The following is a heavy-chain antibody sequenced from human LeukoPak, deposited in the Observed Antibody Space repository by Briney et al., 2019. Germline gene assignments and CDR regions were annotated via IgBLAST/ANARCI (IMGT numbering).Heavy chain of an antibody. Sequence: GRSLRLSCAASGFTFSSYGMHWVRQAPGKGLEWVAVISYDGSNKYYADSVKGRFTISRDNSKNTLYLQMNSLRAEDTAMYYCAKDSHGDYSFDYWGQGTLVTVSS. V-gene: IGHV3-30*18. CDR1: GFTFSSYG. CDR3: AKDSHGDYSFDY. D-gene: IGHD4-17*01. J-gene: IGHJ4*02. CDR2: ISYDGSNK.